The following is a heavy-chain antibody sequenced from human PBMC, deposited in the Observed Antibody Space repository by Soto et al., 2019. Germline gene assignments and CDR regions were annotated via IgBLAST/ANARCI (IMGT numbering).Heavy chain of an antibody. J-gene: IGHJ6*02. V-gene: IGHV4-31*03. CDR2: IYYSGSS. Sequence: SETLSLTCTVSGDSISRNGYFWTWIRQHPGKGLEWIGYIYYSGSSYYNPSLKSRVVISVDTSKNHFSLNLTAVTAADTAVYYCARGTMLRGPGYYYAMDVWGQGTTVTVSS. CDR1: GDSISRNGYF. CDR3: ARGTMLRGPGYYYAMDV. D-gene: IGHD3-10*01.